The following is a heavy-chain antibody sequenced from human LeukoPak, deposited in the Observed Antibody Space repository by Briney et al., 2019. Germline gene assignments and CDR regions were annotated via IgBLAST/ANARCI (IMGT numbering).Heavy chain of an antibody. D-gene: IGHD3-9*01. V-gene: IGHV1-3*03. J-gene: IGHJ4*02. CDR3: ARDPLQYHDLLTGSQPQYYFDF. CDR1: VYTFTNYA. CDR2: INAGNGDT. Sequence: ASVKVSCKASVYTFTNYAIHWVRQAPGQRLEWMGWINAGNGDTKYSQEFQGRVTITRDTSANIAYMQLSSLRSEDMAVYYCARDPLQYHDLLTGSQPQYYFDFWGQGTLVTVSS.